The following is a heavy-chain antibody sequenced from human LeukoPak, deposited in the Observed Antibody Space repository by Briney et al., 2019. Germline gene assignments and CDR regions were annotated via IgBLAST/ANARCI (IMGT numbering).Heavy chain of an antibody. D-gene: IGHD1-26*01. J-gene: IGHJ4*02. CDR2: INSDGSST. V-gene: IGHV3-74*01. CDR3: ARDKGFWAYSGSYFDY. Sequence: GGSLRLSCAASGFTFSRSWMHWVRQAPGKGLVWVSRINSDGSSTSYADPAKGRFTISRDNAKNTLYLQMSSLRAEDTAVYYCARDKGFWAYSGSYFDYWGQGNLVTVSS. CDR1: GFTFSRSW.